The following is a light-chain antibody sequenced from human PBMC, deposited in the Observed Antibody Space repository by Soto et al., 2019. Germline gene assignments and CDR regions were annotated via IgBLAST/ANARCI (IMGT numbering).Light chain of an antibody. Sequence: DVVLTQSPLSLPVTLGQPASISCRSSLSLVSSDGNTYLSWFQQRPGQSPRRLIYKVSNRDFGDPDKLSRSGSSTAFTLKNSRVEAENVRASYCMQGTHWPEYPFGQGTKLEIK. V-gene: IGKV2-30*01. J-gene: IGKJ2*01. CDR3: MQGTHWPEYP. CDR2: KVS. CDR1: LSLVSSDGNTY.